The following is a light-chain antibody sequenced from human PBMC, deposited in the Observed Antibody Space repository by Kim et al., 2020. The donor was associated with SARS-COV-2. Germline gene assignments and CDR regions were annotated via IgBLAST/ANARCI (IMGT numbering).Light chain of an antibody. CDR1: SSNIGAGYD. V-gene: IGLV1-40*01. CDR3: QSYDSSLSALYV. CDR2: GNS. Sequence: QSVLTQPPSVSGAPGQRVTISCTGSSSNIGAGYDVYWYQQLPGTAPKLLIYGNSNRPSGVPDRFSGSKSGTSASLAITGLQAEDEADYYCQSYDSSLSALYVFGTGTKVTVL. J-gene: IGLJ1*01.